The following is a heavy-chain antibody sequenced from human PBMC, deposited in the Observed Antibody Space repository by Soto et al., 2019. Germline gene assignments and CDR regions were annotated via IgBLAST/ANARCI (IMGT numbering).Heavy chain of an antibody. D-gene: IGHD2-2*01. Sequence: PSETLSLTCTVSGGSISSSSYYWGWIRQPPGKGLEWIGSIYYSGSTYYNPSLKSRVTISVDTSKNQFSLKLSSVTAADTAVYYCARQVVVVPAAIRENWFDPWGQGTLVTVSS. CDR1: GGSISSSSYY. CDR3: ARQVVVVPAAIRENWFDP. CDR2: IYYSGST. V-gene: IGHV4-39*01. J-gene: IGHJ5*02.